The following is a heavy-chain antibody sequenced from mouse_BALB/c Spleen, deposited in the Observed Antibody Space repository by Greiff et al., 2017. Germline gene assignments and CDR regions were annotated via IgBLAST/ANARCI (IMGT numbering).Heavy chain of an antibody. V-gene: IGHV1-9*01. D-gene: IGHD1-1*01. CDR2: ILPGSGST. CDR3: ARRDYYGSKDY. CDR1: GYTFSSYW. Sequence: QVQLKQSGAELMKPGASVKISCKATGYTFSSYWIEWVKQRPGHGLEWIGEILPGSGSTNYNEKFKGKATFTADTSSNTAYMQLSSLTSEDSAVYYCARRDYYGSKDYWGQGTTLTVSS. J-gene: IGHJ2*01.